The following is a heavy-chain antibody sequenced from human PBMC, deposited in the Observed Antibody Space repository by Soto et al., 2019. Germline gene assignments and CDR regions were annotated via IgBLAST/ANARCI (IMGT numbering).Heavy chain of an antibody. D-gene: IGHD6-6*01. CDR3: ASSALYSSSYDAFDI. CDR2: IYSGGST. J-gene: IGHJ3*02. Sequence: GGSLRLSCAASGFTVSSNYMSWVRQAPGKGLEWVSVIYSGGSTYYADSVKGRFTISRDNSKNTLYLQMNSLRAEDTAVYYCASSALYSSSYDAFDIWGQGTIVTVSS. CDR1: GFTVSSNY. V-gene: IGHV3-53*01.